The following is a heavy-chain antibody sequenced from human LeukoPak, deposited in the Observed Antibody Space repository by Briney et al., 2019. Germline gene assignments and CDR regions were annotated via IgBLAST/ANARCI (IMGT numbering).Heavy chain of an antibody. CDR2: IWYDGSNK. D-gene: IGHD3-22*01. CDR3: AKGPHVEVSSGYYYYYYYMDV. J-gene: IGHJ6*03. V-gene: IGHV3-33*06. CDR1: GFTFSSYG. Sequence: GGSLRLSCAASGFTFSSYGMHWVRQAPGKGLAWVAVIWYDGSNKYYADSVKGRFTISRDNSKNTLYLQMNSLRAEDTAVYYCAKGPHVEVSSGYYYYYYYMDVWGKGTTVTVSS.